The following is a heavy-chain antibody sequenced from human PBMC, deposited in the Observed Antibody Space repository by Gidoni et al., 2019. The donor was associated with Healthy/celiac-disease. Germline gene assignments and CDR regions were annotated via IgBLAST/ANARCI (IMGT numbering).Heavy chain of an antibody. J-gene: IGHJ3*02. D-gene: IGHD3-10*01. CDR1: CYTFTSYG. Sequence: QVQLVQSGAEVKKPGASVKVSCKASCYTFTSYGISWVRQAPGQGLEWMGWISAYNGNTNYAQKLQGRVTMTTDTSTSTAYMELRSLRSDDTAVYYCARDRYSYGSGTPGPFDIWGQGTMVTVSS. CDR2: ISAYNGNT. V-gene: IGHV1-18*04. CDR3: ARDRYSYGSGTPGPFDI.